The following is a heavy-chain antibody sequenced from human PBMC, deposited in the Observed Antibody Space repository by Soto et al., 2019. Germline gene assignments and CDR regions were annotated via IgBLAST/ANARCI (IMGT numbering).Heavy chain of an antibody. V-gene: IGHV1-69*06. CDR2: IIPIFGTA. CDR1: GGTFSSYA. Sequence: SVKVSCKASGGTFSSYAISWVRQAPGQGLEWMGGIIPIFGTANYAQKFQGRVTITADKSTSTAYMELSSLRSEDTAVYYCVRGAYVYGGNYFDYWGQGTLVTV. CDR3: VRGAYVYGGNYFDY. J-gene: IGHJ4*02. D-gene: IGHD4-17*01.